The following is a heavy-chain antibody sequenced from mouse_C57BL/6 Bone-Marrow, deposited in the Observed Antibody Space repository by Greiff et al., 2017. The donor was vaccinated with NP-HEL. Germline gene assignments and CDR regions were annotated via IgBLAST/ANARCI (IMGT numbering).Heavy chain of an antibody. J-gene: IGHJ4*01. Sequence: VQLVESGPGLVAPSQSLSITCTVSGFSLTSYAISWVRQPPGKGLEWLGVIWTGGGTNYNSALKSRLSISKDNSKSQVFLKMNSLQTDDTARYYCASHYYGSSSYYAMDYWGQGTSVTVSS. CDR2: IWTGGGT. V-gene: IGHV2-9-1*01. CDR1: GFSLTSYA. CDR3: ASHYYGSSSYYAMDY. D-gene: IGHD1-1*01.